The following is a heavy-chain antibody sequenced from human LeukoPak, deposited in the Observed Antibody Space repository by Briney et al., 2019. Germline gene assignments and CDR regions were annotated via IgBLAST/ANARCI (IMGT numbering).Heavy chain of an antibody. Sequence: ASVKVSCKASGYTFTGYYMHWVRQAPGQGLEWMGWINPNSGGTNYAQKFQGRVTMTRDTSISTAYMELSRLRPDDTAVYYCARDLAVADSDAFDIWGQGTMVTVSS. CDR2: INPNSGGT. D-gene: IGHD6-19*01. J-gene: IGHJ3*02. V-gene: IGHV1-2*02. CDR1: GYTFTGYY. CDR3: ARDLAVADSDAFDI.